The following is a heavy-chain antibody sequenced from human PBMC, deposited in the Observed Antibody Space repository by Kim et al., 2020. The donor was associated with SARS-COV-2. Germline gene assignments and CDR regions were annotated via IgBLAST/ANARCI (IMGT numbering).Heavy chain of an antibody. Sequence: GSSMGYADSVNGRFSISRDNAKKSLSLQMNSLSPEDTAVYYCVREPANWGQGTLVTVSS. CDR2: GSSM. CDR3: VREPAN. V-gene: IGHV3-11*01. J-gene: IGHJ4*02.